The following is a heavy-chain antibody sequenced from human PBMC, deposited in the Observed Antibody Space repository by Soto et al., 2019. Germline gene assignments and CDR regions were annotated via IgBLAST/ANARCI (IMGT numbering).Heavy chain of an antibody. Sequence: QVQLVQSGAEVKKPGSSVKVSCKASGATFSGYAINWVRQAPGQGLEWLGRIVPIFETLNYAERFQGRVAITADESTATVYMELTNLTHEDTAVYYCVVMGNVAVSNPRSFYYWGQGTQVTVSS. J-gene: IGHJ4*02. D-gene: IGHD6-19*01. CDR1: GATFSGYA. CDR3: VVMGNVAVSNPRSFYY. CDR2: IVPIFETL. V-gene: IGHV1-69*18.